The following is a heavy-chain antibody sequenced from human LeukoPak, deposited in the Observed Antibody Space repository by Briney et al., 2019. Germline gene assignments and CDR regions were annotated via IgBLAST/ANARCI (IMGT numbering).Heavy chain of an antibody. V-gene: IGHV3-64D*06. CDR3: VKGGEAVMYYFDF. Sequence: GGSPTLSCSASGFTFSSYALHWVRQTPGKGLEYISAISGNGGSTYYADSVKGRFTISRDNSKSTLYLQMSSLRPEDTAVYHCVKGGEAVMYYFDFWGQGTLVTVSS. CDR2: ISGNGGST. CDR1: GFTFSSYA. J-gene: IGHJ4*02. D-gene: IGHD4-11*01.